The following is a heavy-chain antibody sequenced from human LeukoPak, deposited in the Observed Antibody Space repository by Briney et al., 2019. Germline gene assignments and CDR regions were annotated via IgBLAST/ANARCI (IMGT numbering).Heavy chain of an antibody. CDR1: GFTFSSYG. CDR3: ARSGEDGYNSVVPGIDY. J-gene: IGHJ4*02. D-gene: IGHD5-24*01. V-gene: IGHV3-30*03. CDR2: ISFDGSDK. Sequence: QSGGSLRLSCAASGFTFSSYGLHWVRQAPGKGLEWVAVISFDGSDKYYADSVKGRFTISRDNSKNTLYLQMNSLRAEDTAVYYCARSGEDGYNSVVPGIDYWGQGTLVTVSS.